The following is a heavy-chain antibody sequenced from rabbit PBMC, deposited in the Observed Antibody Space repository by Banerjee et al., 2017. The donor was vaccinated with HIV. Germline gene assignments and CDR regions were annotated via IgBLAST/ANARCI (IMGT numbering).Heavy chain of an antibody. CDR3: ARDLTGVIGWNFNL. Sequence: QEQLEESGGGLVQPEGSLTLTCTASGFSFSNKYVMCWVRQAPGKGLEWIACIYAGSSGGTYYANWAKGRFTISKTSWTTVTLQMTSLTAADTATYFCARDLTGVIGWNFNLWGPGTLVTVS. D-gene: IGHD1-1*01. CDR1: GFSFSNKYV. CDR2: IYAGSSGGT. J-gene: IGHJ4*01. V-gene: IGHV1S45*01.